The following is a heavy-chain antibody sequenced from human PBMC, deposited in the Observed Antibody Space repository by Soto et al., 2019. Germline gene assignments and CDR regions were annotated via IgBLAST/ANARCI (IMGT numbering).Heavy chain of an antibody. V-gene: IGHV3-53*01. D-gene: IGHD6-13*01. Sequence: PGGSLRLSCAASGFTVSSNYMSWVRQAPGKGLEWVSVIYSGGSTYYADSVKGRFTISRDNSKNTLYLQMNSLRAEDTAVYYCVICLNAAAGRKFYIRAQRTMVTVS. CDR3: VICLNAAAGRKFYI. CDR2: IYSGGST. J-gene: IGHJ3*02. CDR1: GFTVSSNY.